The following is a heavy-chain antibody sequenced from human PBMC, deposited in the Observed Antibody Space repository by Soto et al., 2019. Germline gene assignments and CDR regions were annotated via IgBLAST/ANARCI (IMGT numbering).Heavy chain of an antibody. D-gene: IGHD2-2*02. CDR3: AKAPPSVVVPAAIDY. CDR1: GFTFSSYG. V-gene: IGHV3-30*18. J-gene: IGHJ4*02. CDR2: ISYDGSNK. Sequence: PGGSLRLSCAASGFTFSSYGMHWVRQAPGKGLEWVAVISYDGSNKYYADSVKGRFTIPRDNSKNTPYLQMNSLRAEDTAVYYCAKAPPSVVVPAAIDYWGQGTLVTVSS.